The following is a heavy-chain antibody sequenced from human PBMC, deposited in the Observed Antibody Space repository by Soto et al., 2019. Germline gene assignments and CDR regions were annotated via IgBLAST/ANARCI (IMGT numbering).Heavy chain of an antibody. V-gene: IGHV5-51*01. CDR3: AWQPHRFDSSSFST. D-gene: IGHD3-22*01. CDR1: GYSFTNYW. Sequence: GESLKISCKGSGYSFTNYWIGWVRQMPGKGLEWMGVIYPRDSDTKYSPSFQGQVTISADKSTSTAYLQWSSLKASDTAIYFCAWQPHRFDSSSFSTWVLGTLLPISS. CDR2: IYPRDSDT. J-gene: IGHJ5*02.